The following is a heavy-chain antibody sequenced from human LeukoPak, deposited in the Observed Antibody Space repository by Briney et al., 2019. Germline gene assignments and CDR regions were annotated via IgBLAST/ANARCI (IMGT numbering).Heavy chain of an antibody. J-gene: IGHJ4*02. V-gene: IGHV3-23*01. CDR1: GFTFSSYG. CDR3: AKDKQQLAPFDY. Sequence: GGSLRLSCAASGFTFSSYGMSWVRQAPGKGLEWVSGISASGGSTYYADSVKGRFTISRDNSENTLDLQMNSLRVEDTAVYYCAKDKQQLAPFDYWGQGTLVTVSS. D-gene: IGHD6-13*01. CDR2: ISASGGST.